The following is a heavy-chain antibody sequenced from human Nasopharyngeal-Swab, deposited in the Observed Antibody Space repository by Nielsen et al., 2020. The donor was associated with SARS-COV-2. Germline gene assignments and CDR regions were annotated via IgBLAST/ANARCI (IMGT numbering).Heavy chain of an antibody. Sequence: GETLKISCAASGFTFSSYWMHWVRQAPGKGLVWVSRINSDGSSTSYADSVKGRFTISRDNAKNTLYLQMNSLRAEDTAVYYCALLEVGHMTTVTNFDYWGQGTLVTVSS. CDR1: GFTFSSYW. D-gene: IGHD4-11*01. CDR3: ALLEVGHMTTVTNFDY. J-gene: IGHJ4*02. V-gene: IGHV3-74*01. CDR2: INSDGSST.